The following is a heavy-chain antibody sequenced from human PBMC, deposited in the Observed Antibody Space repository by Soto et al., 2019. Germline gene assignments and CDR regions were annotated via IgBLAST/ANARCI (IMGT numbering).Heavy chain of an antibody. CDR2: IYYSGST. CDR1: GGSISSSSYY. D-gene: IGHD3-3*01. V-gene: IGHV4-39*01. Sequence: SETLSLTCTVSGGSISSSSYYWGWIRQPPGKGLEWIGSIYYSGSTYYNPSLKSRVTISVDTSKNQFSLKLSSVTAADTAVYYCARRKLIKYDFWSGSLDYWGQGTLVTVSS. J-gene: IGHJ4*02. CDR3: ARRKLIKYDFWSGSLDY.